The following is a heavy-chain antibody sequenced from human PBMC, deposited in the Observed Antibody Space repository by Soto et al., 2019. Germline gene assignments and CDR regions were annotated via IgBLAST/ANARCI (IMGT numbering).Heavy chain of an antibody. CDR3: ARGYSSGWYYYGMDV. Sequence: PGGSLRLSCAASGFPFSSYWMHWVRQAPGKGLVWVSRINSDGSSTSYADSVKGRFTISRDNAKNTLYLQMNSLRAEDTAVYYCARGYSSGWYYYGMDVWGQGTTVTVSS. V-gene: IGHV3-74*01. D-gene: IGHD6-19*01. CDR1: GFPFSSYW. CDR2: INSDGSST. J-gene: IGHJ6*02.